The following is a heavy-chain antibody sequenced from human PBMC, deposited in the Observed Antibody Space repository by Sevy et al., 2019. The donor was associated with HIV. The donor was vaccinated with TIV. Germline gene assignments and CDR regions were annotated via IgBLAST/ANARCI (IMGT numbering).Heavy chain of an antibody. CDR1: GFTFSDYY. CDR2: ISSSGSTI. Sequence: GGSLRLSCAASGFTFSDYYMSWIRQAPGKGLEWVSYISSSGSTIYYADSVKGRFTISRDNAKNSLYLQMNCLRAEDTAVYYCASAGRAAILGGYYDYGMDVWAQGTTVTFSS. D-gene: IGHD2-2*02. J-gene: IGHJ6*02. V-gene: IGHV3-11*01. CDR3: ASAGRAAILGGYYDYGMDV.